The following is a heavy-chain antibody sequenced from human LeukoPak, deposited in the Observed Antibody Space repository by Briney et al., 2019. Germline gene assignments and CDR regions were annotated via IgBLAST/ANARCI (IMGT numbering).Heavy chain of an antibody. J-gene: IGHJ5*02. CDR3: AREYYGRALDP. CDR2: INPNSGGT. V-gene: IGHV1-2*02. CDR1: GYTFTGYY. Sequence: ASVKVSCKASGYTFTGYYMHWVRQAPGQGLEWMGWINPNSGGTNFAQKFQGRVTMTRDTSITTAYMELSRLRSDDTAVYYCAREYYGRALDPWGQGTLVTVSS. D-gene: IGHD2-21*01.